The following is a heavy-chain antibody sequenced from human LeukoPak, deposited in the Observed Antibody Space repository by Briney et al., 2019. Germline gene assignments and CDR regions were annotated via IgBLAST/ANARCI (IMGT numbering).Heavy chain of an antibody. J-gene: IGHJ4*02. CDR2: INGGGGTT. CDR3: AKDRRYYYGSGSYSSYYFDY. CDR1: GFTFSSYA. V-gene: IGHV3-23*01. Sequence: GGSLRLSCAASGFTFSSYAMSWVRQPPGKGLEWVSAINGGGGTTYYADSVKGRFTISRDNSKNTLYLQMNSLRVEDTAVYYCAKDRRYYYGSGSYSSYYFDYWGQGTLVTVSS. D-gene: IGHD3-10*01.